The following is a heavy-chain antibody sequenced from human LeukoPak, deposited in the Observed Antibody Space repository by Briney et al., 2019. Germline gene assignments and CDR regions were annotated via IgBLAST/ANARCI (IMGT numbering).Heavy chain of an antibody. CDR1: GDSISSGNYY. Sequence: SETLSLTCTVSGDSISSGNYYWGWIRQPPGKGLEWIGSIYYSGSTYYNPSLKSRVTICVDTSKNQFSLKLSSVTAADTAVYYCARRVSYRNCFDPWGQGTLVTVSS. CDR2: IYYSGST. CDR3: ARRVSYRNCFDP. D-gene: IGHD1-26*01. J-gene: IGHJ5*02. V-gene: IGHV4-39*01.